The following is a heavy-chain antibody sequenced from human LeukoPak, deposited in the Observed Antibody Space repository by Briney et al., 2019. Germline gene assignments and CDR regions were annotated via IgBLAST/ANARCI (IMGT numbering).Heavy chain of an antibody. D-gene: IGHD7-27*01. Sequence: GGSLRLSCAASGFTFSSYAMSWGRQAPGKGLEWVSAISGSGGRRYYAVPVKGRFTISRNNSKNTLYLQMNSLRAEDTAVYYCAKPRLGNLVRTLQRLLGGPYFDYWGQGTLVTVSS. CDR1: GFTFSSYA. CDR3: AKPRLGNLVRTLQRLLGGPYFDY. CDR2: ISGSGGRR. V-gene: IGHV3-23*01. J-gene: IGHJ4*02.